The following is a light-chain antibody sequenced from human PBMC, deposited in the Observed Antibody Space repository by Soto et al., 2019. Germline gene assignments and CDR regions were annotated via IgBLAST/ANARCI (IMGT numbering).Light chain of an antibody. CDR1: ETLGNT. J-gene: IGKJ2*01. V-gene: IGKV3-15*01. CDR3: QQYYSWPYT. Sequence: EIVMTQSPATLSVSPGERATLSCRASETLGNTLAGYQQKPCQAPRRLIYGASSRATGIPAKFGGSGSGTEFTLTISSLQSEDFAVSYCQQYYSWPYTCGQGTRLEIK. CDR2: GAS.